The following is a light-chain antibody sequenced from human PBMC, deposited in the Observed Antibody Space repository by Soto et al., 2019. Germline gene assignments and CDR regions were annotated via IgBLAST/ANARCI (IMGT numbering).Light chain of an antibody. Sequence: EIVLTQSPRTLSLAPGETATFSCRASESLSSSYLAWYQQKPGQAPRLLIYSSSSRATGVPDRFSGSASGPEFTLTISRLEPEDFAVYYCQQFASSRWTFGQGTKVEIK. CDR2: SSS. CDR3: QQFASSRWT. V-gene: IGKV3-20*01. J-gene: IGKJ1*01. CDR1: ESLSSSY.